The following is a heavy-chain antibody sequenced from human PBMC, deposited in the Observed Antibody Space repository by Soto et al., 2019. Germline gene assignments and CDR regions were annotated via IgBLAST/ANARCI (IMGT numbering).Heavy chain of an antibody. CDR2: ISGSGGST. D-gene: IGHD3-10*01. CDR1: GFTFSSYA. V-gene: IGHV3-23*01. Sequence: GVLRLSCAASGFTFSSYAMSWVRQAPGKGLEWVSAISGSGGSTYYADSVKGRFTISRDNSKNTLYLQMNSLRAEDTAVYYCAKTYYGSGSYYTPSYYYYYYMDVWGKGTTVTVS. CDR3: AKTYYGSGSYYTPSYYYYYYMDV. J-gene: IGHJ6*03.